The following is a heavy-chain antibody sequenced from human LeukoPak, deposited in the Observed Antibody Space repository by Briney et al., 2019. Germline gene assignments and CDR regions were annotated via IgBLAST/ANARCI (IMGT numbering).Heavy chain of an antibody. CDR1: GFTFSNYW. CDR3: VRGSAAVDY. J-gene: IGHJ4*02. V-gene: IGHV3-74*01. CDR2: INSDGSSA. Sequence: PGGSLRLSCAASGFTFSNYWMHWVRQAPGKGLVWVSRINSDGSSASYADSVKGRFTMSRDNAKNTLYLQMNSLRAEDTAVYYCVRGSAAVDYWGQGTLVTVSS. D-gene: IGHD4-17*01.